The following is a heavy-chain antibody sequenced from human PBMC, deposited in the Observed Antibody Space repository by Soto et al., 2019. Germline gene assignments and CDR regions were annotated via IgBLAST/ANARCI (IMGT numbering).Heavy chain of an antibody. Sequence: PGGSLRLSCTASGITFDTYGMHWVRQAPGKGLEWVANIKQDESEKNYLDSVKGRFTISRDNAKNSLYLQMNSLRAEDTAVYYCASDRFRGTYYLRGVTYFFEEWGQGAPVTVSS. D-gene: IGHD1-26*01. J-gene: IGHJ4*02. CDR2: IKQDESEK. V-gene: IGHV3-7*03. CDR1: GITFDTYG. CDR3: ASDRFRGTYYLRGVTYFFEE.